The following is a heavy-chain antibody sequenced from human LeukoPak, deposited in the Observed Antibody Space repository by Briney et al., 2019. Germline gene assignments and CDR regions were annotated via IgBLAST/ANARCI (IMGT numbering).Heavy chain of an antibody. CDR1: GFTFRSYW. CDR2: IKEDGSER. CDR3: ARENFDAFDI. Sequence: GGSLRLSCAASGFTFRSYWMSWVRQAPGKGLESVANIKEDGSERYYVDSVRGRFTISRDNAQNSLYLQMNSLRAEDTAVYYCARENFDAFDIWGQGTMVTVSS. J-gene: IGHJ3*02. V-gene: IGHV3-7*03.